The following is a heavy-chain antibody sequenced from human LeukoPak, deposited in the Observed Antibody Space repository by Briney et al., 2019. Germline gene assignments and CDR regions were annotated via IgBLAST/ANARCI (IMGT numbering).Heavy chain of an antibody. J-gene: IGHJ4*02. CDR3: ARAGYYDSSHKD. CDR1: GFSFSSYA. D-gene: IGHD3-22*01. Sequence: GGSLRLSCAAAGFSFSSYAMHWVRQAPGKGLEWVSYISSSGSTIYYADSVKGRFTISRDNAKNSLYLQMNSLRAEDTAVYYCARAGYYDSSHKDWGQGTLVTVSS. CDR2: ISSSGSTI. V-gene: IGHV3-48*03.